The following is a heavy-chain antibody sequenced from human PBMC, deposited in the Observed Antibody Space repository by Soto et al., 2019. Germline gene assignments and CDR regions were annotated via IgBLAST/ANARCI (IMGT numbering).Heavy chain of an antibody. CDR2: VSGSGDNT. J-gene: IGHJ4*02. D-gene: IGHD2-8*01. V-gene: IGHV3-23*01. Sequence: EVRLLESGGGLVPPGGSLRLSCAASGFIFTTYAMSWVRQTPGKGLEWVSTVSGSGDNTYYADSVKGRFTISRDNSKNTLYLQMYSLRAEDTAVYYCAKDPLMVPSGIDYWGQGTLVTGSS. CDR3: AKDPLMVPSGIDY. CDR1: GFIFTTYA.